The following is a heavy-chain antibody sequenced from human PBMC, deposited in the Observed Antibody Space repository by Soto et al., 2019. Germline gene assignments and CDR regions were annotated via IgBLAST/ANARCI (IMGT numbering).Heavy chain of an antibody. Sequence: ASLKVSCKASGYTFTGYYMHRVRQAPGKGLEWMGWMNPNSGNTGYAQKFQGRVTMTRNTSISTAYMELSSLRSEDTAVYYCARGDYDFWSGYSRPYYYYGMDVWGQGTTVTVSS. CDR1: GYTFTGYY. CDR2: MNPNSGNT. CDR3: ARGDYDFWSGYSRPYYYYGMDV. V-gene: IGHV1-8*01. D-gene: IGHD3-3*01. J-gene: IGHJ6*02.